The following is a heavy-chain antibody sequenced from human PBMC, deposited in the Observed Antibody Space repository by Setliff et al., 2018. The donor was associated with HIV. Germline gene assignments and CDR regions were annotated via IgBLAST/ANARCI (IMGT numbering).Heavy chain of an antibody. Sequence: SETLSLTCIVSGGSMDNYYWNWVRQNPGKGLEWIGYIYESAYSPYTVSLRSRVTISMDTSKNQFSLTLRSVTAADRAVYYCARAQMHRGVVAWSLYYFDYWGQGALVTVSS. D-gene: IGHD3-10*01. CDR1: GGSMDNYY. CDR2: IYESAYS. J-gene: IGHJ4*02. V-gene: IGHV4-59*01. CDR3: ARAQMHRGVVAWSLYYFDY.